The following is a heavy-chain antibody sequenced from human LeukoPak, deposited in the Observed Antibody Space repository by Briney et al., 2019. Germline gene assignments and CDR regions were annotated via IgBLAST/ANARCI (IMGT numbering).Heavy chain of an antibody. CDR2: IGGGGVTI. CDR1: GFTFSSYE. CDR3: ARGYNTRWYSARMDV. V-gene: IGHV3-48*03. D-gene: IGHD6-13*01. Sequence: GGSLRLSCAASGFTFSSYEMNWVRQAPGKGLEWISYIGGGGVTIYYADPVKGRFTISRDNAKNTVDLQMKSLRAEDTAVYYCARGYNTRWYSARMDVWGKGTTVTVSS. J-gene: IGHJ6*04.